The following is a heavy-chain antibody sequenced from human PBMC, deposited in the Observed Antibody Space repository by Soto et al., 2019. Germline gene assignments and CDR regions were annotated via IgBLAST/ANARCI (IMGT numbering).Heavy chain of an antibody. CDR1: GDSVSGGASH. Sequence: LSLTCTVSGDSVSGGASHWTWIRQSPGKGLAWIGYISHNATADCNPSLKSRVSVSVDTSKNQFSLKLTSATTADTAVYYCARVDWSTSKIGVWGKGTTVTVSS. CDR3: ARVDWSTSKIGV. CDR2: ISHNATA. J-gene: IGHJ6*04. D-gene: IGHD3-9*01. V-gene: IGHV4-61*08.